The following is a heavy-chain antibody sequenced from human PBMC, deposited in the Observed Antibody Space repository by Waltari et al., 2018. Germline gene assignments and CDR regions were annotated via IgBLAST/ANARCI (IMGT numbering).Heavy chain of an antibody. Sequence: EVQLVESGGVVVQPGGSLRLSCAASGFTFDDYTMHWVRQAPGKGLEWVSLIRWDGGSTYYADSVKGRFTISRDNSKNSLYLQMNSLRTEDTALYYCAKDAQPGFIRDGYKSYYFDYWGQGTLVTVSS. J-gene: IGHJ4*02. V-gene: IGHV3-43*01. D-gene: IGHD5-12*01. CDR2: IRWDGGST. CDR3: AKDAQPGFIRDGYKSYYFDY. CDR1: GFTFDDYT.